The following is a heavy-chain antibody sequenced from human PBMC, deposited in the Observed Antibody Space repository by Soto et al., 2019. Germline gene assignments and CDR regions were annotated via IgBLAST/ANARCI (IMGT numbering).Heavy chain of an antibody. CDR1: GDSVSSHNAA. Sequence: SQTLSLTCVISGDSVSSHNAAWNWVRQSPSRGLEWLGRTYYKSQWYYDYADFVKSRITISPDTSKNQFSLHLSSVTPEDSAVYFCTRDLVVSYNRIDNHFDSWGQGTLVTVSS. CDR2: TYYKSQWYY. V-gene: IGHV6-1*01. D-gene: IGHD1-1*01. J-gene: IGHJ4*02. CDR3: TRDLVVSYNRIDNHFDS.